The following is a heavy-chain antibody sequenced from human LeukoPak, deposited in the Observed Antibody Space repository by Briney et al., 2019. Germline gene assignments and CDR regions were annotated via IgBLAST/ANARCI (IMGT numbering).Heavy chain of an antibody. CDR3: ATGGYSYGRLDY. V-gene: IGHV4-59*08. Sequence: SETLSLTCTVSDGSISSHYWSWIRQPPGKGLEWIGYIYYSGSTSYNSSLKSRVTISVDTSKNQFSLKLSSVTAADTAVYYCATGGYSYGRLDYWGQGTLVTVSS. CDR1: DGSISSHY. J-gene: IGHJ4*02. D-gene: IGHD5-18*01. CDR2: IYYSGST.